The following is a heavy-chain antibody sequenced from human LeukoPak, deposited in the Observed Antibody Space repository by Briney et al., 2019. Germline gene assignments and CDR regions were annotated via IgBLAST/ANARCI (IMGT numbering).Heavy chain of an antibody. D-gene: IGHD1-26*01. V-gene: IGHV3-43*02. CDR2: ISGDGGST. Sequence: GGSLRLSCAASGFTFDDYAMHWVRQAPGKGLEWVSLISGDGGSTYYADSVKGRFTISRDNSKNTLYLQMNSLRAEGTAVYYCARAGEGLLAYSFDIWGQGTMVTVSS. CDR3: ARAGEGLLAYSFDI. CDR1: GFTFDDYA. J-gene: IGHJ3*02.